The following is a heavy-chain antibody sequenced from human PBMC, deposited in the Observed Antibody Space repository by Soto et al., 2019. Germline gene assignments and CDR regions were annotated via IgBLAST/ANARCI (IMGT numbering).Heavy chain of an antibody. J-gene: IGHJ6*02. D-gene: IGHD2-15*01. CDR1: GYRFTSYW. CDR2: IYPGDSDT. CDR3: AKSGGDYYYGMDV. V-gene: IGHV5-51*01. Sequence: GESLKISCKGSGYRFTSYWIGWVRPMPGKGLEWMGIIYPGDSDTRYSPSFQGQVTISADKSISTAYLQWSSLKASDTAMYYCAKSGGDYYYGMDVWGQGTTVTVSS.